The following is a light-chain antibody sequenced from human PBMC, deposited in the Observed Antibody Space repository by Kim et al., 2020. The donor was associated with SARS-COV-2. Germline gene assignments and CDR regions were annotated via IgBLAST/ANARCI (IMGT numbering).Light chain of an antibody. Sequence: SSELTQDPAVSVALGQTVRITCQGDSLRSYYATWYQQKPGQAPIVVIYGKNNRPSGIPDRFSGSSSGDTASLTITGTQAGDEADYYCNSRGSNDNVLFGGGTQLNV. CDR1: SLRSYY. CDR3: NSRGSNDNVL. V-gene: IGLV3-19*01. J-gene: IGLJ2*01. CDR2: GKN.